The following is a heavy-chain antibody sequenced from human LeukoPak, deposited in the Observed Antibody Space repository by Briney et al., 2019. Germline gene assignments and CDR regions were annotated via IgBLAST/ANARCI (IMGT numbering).Heavy chain of an antibody. CDR2: IWYDGSNK. Sequence: PGGSLRLSCAASGFTFSSYGMHWVRQAPGKGLEWVAVIWYDGSNKYYADSVKGRFTISRDNSKNTLYLQVNSLRAEDTAVYYCATHRSDSGGTIDYWGQGTLVTVSS. CDR3: ATHRSDSGGTIDY. J-gene: IGHJ4*02. D-gene: IGHD3-10*01. V-gene: IGHV3-33*01. CDR1: GFTFSSYG.